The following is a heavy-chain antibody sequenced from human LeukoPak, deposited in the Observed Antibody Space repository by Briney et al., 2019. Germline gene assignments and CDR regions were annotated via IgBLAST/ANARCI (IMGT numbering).Heavy chain of an antibody. J-gene: IGHJ6*03. V-gene: IGHV1-69*02. CDR2: IIPILGIA. CDR1: GYTFTGYY. Sequence: GASVKVSCKASGYTFTGYYMHWVRQAPGQGLEWMGRIIPILGIANYAQKFQGRVTITADKSTSTAYMELSSLRSEDTAVYYCASTPNYYYYYMDVWGKGTTVTVSS. CDR3: ASTPNYYYYYMDV.